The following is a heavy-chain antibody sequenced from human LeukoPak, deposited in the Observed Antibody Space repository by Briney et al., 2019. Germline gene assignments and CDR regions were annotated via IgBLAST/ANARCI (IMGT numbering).Heavy chain of an antibody. Sequence: PSETLSLTCTVSGYSISSGYYWGWIRQPPGKGLEWIGSIYHSGSTYYNPSLKSRVTISVDTSKNQFSLKLSSVTAADTAVYYCARVNSNSGFDYWGQGTLVTVSS. D-gene: IGHD4-11*01. V-gene: IGHV4-38-2*02. CDR1: GYSISSGYY. CDR3: ARVNSNSGFDY. CDR2: IYHSGST. J-gene: IGHJ4*02.